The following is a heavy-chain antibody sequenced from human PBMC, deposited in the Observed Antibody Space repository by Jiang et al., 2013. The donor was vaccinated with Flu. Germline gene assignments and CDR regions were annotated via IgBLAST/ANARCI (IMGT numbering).Heavy chain of an antibody. CDR1: GYTFTSYG. D-gene: IGHD1-26*01. CDR3: AWSYSTSPDPYYYYYGMDV. CDR2: ISAYNGNT. J-gene: IGHJ6*02. V-gene: IGHV1-18*01. Sequence: SGAEVKKPGASVKVSCKASGYTFTSYGISWVRQAPGQGLEWMGWISAYNGNTNYAQKLQGRVTMTTDTSTSTAYMELRSLRSDDTAVYYCAWSYSTSPDPYYYYYGMDVWGQGTTVTVSS.